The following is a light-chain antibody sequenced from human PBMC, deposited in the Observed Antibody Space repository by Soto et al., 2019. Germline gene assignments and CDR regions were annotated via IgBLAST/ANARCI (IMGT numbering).Light chain of an antibody. V-gene: IGKV3-20*01. CDR2: GXS. J-gene: IGKJ4*01. CDR1: QSVSSSY. CDR3: QQYGRSPLT. Sequence: EIVLTQSPGTLSLSPGERATLSCRASQSVSSSYLAWYQQKTGXXXTXLXXGXSTRATRIPDRFSGSGSGTDFTLTISRMEPEDFAVFYCQQYGRSPLTFGGGTKGDIK.